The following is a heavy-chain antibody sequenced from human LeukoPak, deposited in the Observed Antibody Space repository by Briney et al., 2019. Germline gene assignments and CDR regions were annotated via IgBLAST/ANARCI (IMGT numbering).Heavy chain of an antibody. J-gene: IGHJ3*02. CDR2: ISYGGHP. CDR3: AKDYYDSSGPDAFDI. D-gene: IGHD3-22*01. Sequence: PSETLSLTCTVSGVSISSGGYYWSWIRQHPGKGLEWIGYISYGGHPYYNPSLESRLTMSVDTTKRQFSLKLSSLTAADTAVYYCAKDYYDSSGPDAFDIWGQGAMVTVSS. CDR1: GVSISSGGYY. V-gene: IGHV4-31*03.